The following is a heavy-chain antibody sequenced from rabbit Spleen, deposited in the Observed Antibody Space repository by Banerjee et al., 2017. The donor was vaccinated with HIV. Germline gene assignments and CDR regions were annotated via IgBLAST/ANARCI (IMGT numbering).Heavy chain of an antibody. CDR1: GFSFSSNW. Sequence: QSLEESGGDLVKPGGTLTLTCTVSGFSFSSNWICWVRQAPGKGLEWIACIDTNDGDTDYANWPKGRFTISKTSSTTVTLQMTSLTAADSATYFCARSGNNYYKVNFNLWGPGTLVTVS. J-gene: IGHJ4*01. CDR2: IDTNDGDT. CDR3: ARSGNNYYKVNFNL. D-gene: IGHD8-1*01. V-gene: IGHV1S40*01.